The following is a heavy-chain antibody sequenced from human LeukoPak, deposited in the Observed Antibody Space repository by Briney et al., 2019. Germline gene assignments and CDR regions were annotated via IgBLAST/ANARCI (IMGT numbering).Heavy chain of an antibody. CDR2: ISGSGGST. Sequence: GGSLRLSCAASGFTFSSYAMSWVRQGPGKGLEWVSVISGSGGSTYYADSVKGRLTISRDNSKNTLYLQMNSLRADDTAVYYCASQQSFHYYYMDVWGKGTTVTVSS. J-gene: IGHJ6*03. CDR1: GFTFSSYA. D-gene: IGHD2/OR15-2a*01. CDR3: ASQQSFHYYYMDV. V-gene: IGHV3-23*01.